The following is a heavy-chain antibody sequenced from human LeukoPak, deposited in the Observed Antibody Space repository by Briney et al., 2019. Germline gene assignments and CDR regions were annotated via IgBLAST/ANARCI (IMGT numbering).Heavy chain of an antibody. Sequence: ASVKVSCKASGYTFTSYAMHSVRQAPGQRLEWMGRINAGNGNTKYSQKFQGRVTITRDTSASTAYMELSSLRSEDTAVYYCARAAGYCSGGSCYLNWFDPWGQGTLVTVSS. J-gene: IGHJ5*02. CDR1: GYTFTSYA. CDR3: ARAAGYCSGGSCYLNWFDP. V-gene: IGHV1-3*01. D-gene: IGHD2-15*01. CDR2: INAGNGNT.